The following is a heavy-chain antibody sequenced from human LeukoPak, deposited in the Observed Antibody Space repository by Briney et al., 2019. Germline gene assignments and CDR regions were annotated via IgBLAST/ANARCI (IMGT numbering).Heavy chain of an antibody. CDR1: GFSFSTSW. CDR3: ARGGAIYSYGGKIDY. V-gene: IGHV3-74*01. D-gene: IGHD5-18*01. J-gene: IGHJ4*02. CDR2: ISGDGTTT. Sequence: GGSLRLSCVASGFSFSTSWMHWVRQDPGRGLVWVSRISGDGTTTTYADSVKGRFTISRDNAKNTVFLQMHSLSTEDTAVYYCARGGAIYSYGGKIDYWGQGTLVTVSS.